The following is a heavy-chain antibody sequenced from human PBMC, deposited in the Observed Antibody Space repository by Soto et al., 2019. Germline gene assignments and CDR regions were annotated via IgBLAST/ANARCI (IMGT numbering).Heavy chain of an antibody. CDR3: ARGGLYRFDMDV. CDR1: GFTFSTYW. J-gene: IGHJ6*03. V-gene: IGHV3-74*01. CDR2: INGDESRR. Sequence: EVQLVESGGGLVQPGGSLRLSCAASGFTFSTYWMHWVRQAPGKGLVWVSRINGDESRRNYADSVEGRFTSSRDNAKNTVYLQRNSLRAEGTAVDYCARGGLYRFDMDVWSKGTTVTVAS.